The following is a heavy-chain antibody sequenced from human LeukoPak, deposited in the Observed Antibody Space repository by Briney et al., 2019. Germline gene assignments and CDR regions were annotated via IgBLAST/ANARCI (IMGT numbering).Heavy chain of an antibody. V-gene: IGHV4-59*01. CDR2: ISYSGSS. CDR3: ATYYYDSIWGFDH. J-gene: IGHJ5*02. CDR1: GGSIRSYY. D-gene: IGHD3-22*01. Sequence: SETLSLTCTVSGGSIRSYYWTWIRQPPGKGLECIGYISYSGSSSYNPSLKSRVTISVDTSKNQFSLKLSAVTAADTAVYYCATYYYDSIWGFDHWGQGTLVTVSS.